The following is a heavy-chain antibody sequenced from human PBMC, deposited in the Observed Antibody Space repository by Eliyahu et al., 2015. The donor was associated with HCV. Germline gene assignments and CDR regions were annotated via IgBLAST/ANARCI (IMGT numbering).Heavy chain of an antibody. CDR2: INHSGST. V-gene: IGHV4-34*01. J-gene: IGHJ4*02. CDR1: GGSFXGYY. CDR3: ARGPFQLWSRRYYFDY. D-gene: IGHD5-18*01. Sequence: QVQLQQWGAGLLKPSETLSLTCAVYGGSFXGYYWSWIRQPPGKGLEWIGEINHSGSTNYNPSLKSRVTISVDTSKNQFSLKLSSVTAADTAVYYCARGPFQLWSRRYYFDYWGQGTLVTVSS.